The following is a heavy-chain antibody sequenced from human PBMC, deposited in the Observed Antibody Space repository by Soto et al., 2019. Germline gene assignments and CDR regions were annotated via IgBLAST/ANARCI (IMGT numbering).Heavy chain of an antibody. CDR1: GFTFSSYA. V-gene: IGHV3-23*01. CDR2: ISGSGGST. J-gene: IGHJ4*02. CDR3: AKRGSGTFFDY. Sequence: EVQLLESGGGLVQPGGSLRLSCAASGFTFSSYAMNWVRQAPGKGLEWVSVISGSGGSTYYADSVKGRFTISRDNSTNTLYLQMNSLRAEDTAVYYCAKRGSGTFFDYWGQGTLVTVSS. D-gene: IGHD3-10*01.